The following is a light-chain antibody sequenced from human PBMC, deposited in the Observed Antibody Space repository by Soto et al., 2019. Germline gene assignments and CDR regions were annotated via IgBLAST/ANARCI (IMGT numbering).Light chain of an antibody. CDR1: KSDIGVYDF. V-gene: IGLV2-8*01. J-gene: IGLJ1*01. Sequence: QSVLTQPPSASGSPGQSVTISCTGTKSDIGVYDFVSWYQHHPGKAPRLIIYEVVQRPSGVPDRFSGSKSGNTASLTVSGLQAAYEADYFCKSYAGSNTYVFGSGTKLTVL. CDR2: EVV. CDR3: KSYAGSNTYV.